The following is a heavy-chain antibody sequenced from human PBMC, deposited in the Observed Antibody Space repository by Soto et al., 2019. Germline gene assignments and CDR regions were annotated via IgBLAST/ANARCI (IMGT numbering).Heavy chain of an antibody. CDR2: INAGNGNT. CDR1: GYTFTSYA. V-gene: IGHV1-3*01. Sequence: ASVKVSCKASGYTFTSYAMHCVRQAPGQRLEWMGWINAGNGNTKYSQKFQGRVTITRDTSASTAYMELSSLRSEDTAVYYCARTPHCSSTSCYAYFDYWGQGTLVTVSS. CDR3: ARTPHCSSTSCYAYFDY. D-gene: IGHD2-2*01. J-gene: IGHJ4*02.